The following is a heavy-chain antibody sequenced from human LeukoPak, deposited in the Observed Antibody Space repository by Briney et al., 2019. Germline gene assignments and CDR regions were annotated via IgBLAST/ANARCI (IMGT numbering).Heavy chain of an antibody. CDR1: GFTVSSNY. V-gene: IGHV3-66*02. D-gene: IGHD3-22*01. CDR2: IYSNFNT. J-gene: IGHJ4*02. Sequence: GWSLRLSCAASGFTVSSNYMSWVRQAPGKGLEWVSVIYSNFNTYYADSVKGRFTISRDNSKNTLYLQMNSLRTEDTAVYYCARAGLDSSGQHPHDYWGQGTLVTVSS. CDR3: ARAGLDSSGQHPHDY.